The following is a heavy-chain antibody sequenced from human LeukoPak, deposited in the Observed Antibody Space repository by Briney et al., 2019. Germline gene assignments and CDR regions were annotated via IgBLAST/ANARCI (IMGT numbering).Heavy chain of an antibody. Sequence: SETLSLTCTVSGGSISSSSYYWGWIRQPPGKGLEWIGSIYYSGSTYYNPSLKSRVTISVDTSKNQFSLKLSSVTAADTAVYYCAKSYYYYYMDVWGKGTTVTVSS. J-gene: IGHJ6*03. V-gene: IGHV4-39*01. CDR1: GGSISSSSYY. CDR3: AKSYYYYYMDV. CDR2: IYYSGST.